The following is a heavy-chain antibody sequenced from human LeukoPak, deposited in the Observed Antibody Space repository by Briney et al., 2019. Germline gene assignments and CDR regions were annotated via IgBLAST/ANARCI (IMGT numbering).Heavy chain of an antibody. J-gene: IGHJ4*02. CDR3: ARHPDSSCATNRLFDY. D-gene: IGHD6-13*01. Sequence: GESLKISRKSSGYSFTSYWIGWVRQMPGIGLEWMGIIYPCDSDTRYSPSFQGQVTISADKSINTAYLQWSSLKASDTAMTSIARHPDSSCATNRLFDYWGQGTLVTASS. V-gene: IGHV5-51*01. CDR2: IYPCDSDT. CDR1: GYSFTSYW.